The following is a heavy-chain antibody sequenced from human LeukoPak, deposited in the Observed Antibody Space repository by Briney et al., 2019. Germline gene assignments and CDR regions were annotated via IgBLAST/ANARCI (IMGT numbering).Heavy chain of an antibody. CDR2: IYYSGST. V-gene: IGHV4-39*07. CDR3: ARSSSSGRWFDP. CDR1: GGSISSSSYY. Sequence: PSETLSLTCTVSGGSISSSSYYWGWIRQPPGKGLEWIGSIYYSGSTYYNPSIKSRVTISVDTSKNQFSLKLSSVTAADTAVYYCARSSSSGRWFDPWGQGTLVTVSS. J-gene: IGHJ5*02. D-gene: IGHD6-6*01.